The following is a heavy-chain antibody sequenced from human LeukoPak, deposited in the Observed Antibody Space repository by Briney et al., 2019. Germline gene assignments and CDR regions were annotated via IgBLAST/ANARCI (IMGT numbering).Heavy chain of an antibody. D-gene: IGHD2-2*01. Sequence: GESLKISCKGSGYSFINYWIGWVRQMPGKGLEWMGIIYPADSVTIYSPSFQGQVTISDDKSIGTAYLQWSSLKASDTAIYYCARGGPAYALDYWGQGTLVIVSS. CDR3: ARGGPAYALDY. CDR1: GYSFINYW. J-gene: IGHJ4*02. V-gene: IGHV5-51*01. CDR2: IYPADSVT.